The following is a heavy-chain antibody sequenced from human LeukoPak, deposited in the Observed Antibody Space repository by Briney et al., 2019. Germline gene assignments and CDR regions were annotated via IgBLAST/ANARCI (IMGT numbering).Heavy chain of an antibody. CDR1: GGSFSGYY. J-gene: IGHJ4*02. V-gene: IGHV4-34*01. Sequence: SETLSLTCAVYGGSFSGYYWSWIRQPPGKGLEWIGEINHSGSTNYNPSLKSRVTISVDTSKNQFSLKLSSVTAVDTAVYYCAREQLWTYYFDYWGQGTLVTVSS. CDR2: INHSGST. D-gene: IGHD5-18*01. CDR3: AREQLWTYYFDY.